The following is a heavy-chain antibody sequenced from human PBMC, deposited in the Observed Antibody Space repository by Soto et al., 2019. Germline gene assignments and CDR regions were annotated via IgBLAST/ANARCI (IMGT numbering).Heavy chain of an antibody. J-gene: IGHJ4*02. V-gene: IGHV3-74*02. CDR1: GFTFNSYW. D-gene: IGHD5-12*01. Sequence: EVQLVESGGGLVQPGGSLRLSCAASGFTFNSYWMHWVRQAPGKGLMWVSRINVDGSTTSYADSVKGRFTISRDNAKTSLYLQMNSLRAEDTAVYYCARGYRDYWGQGTRGTVSS. CDR3: ARGYRDY. CDR2: INVDGSTT.